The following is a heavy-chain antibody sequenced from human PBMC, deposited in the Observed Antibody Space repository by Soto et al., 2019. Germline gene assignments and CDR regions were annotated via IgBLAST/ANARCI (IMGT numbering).Heavy chain of an antibody. J-gene: IGHJ4*02. Sequence: EVQLVESGGALVQPGGSLRLSCAASGFTFSSYSMIWVRQAPGKGLDWISYISSSGAFIYYADSVKGRFTISRDNAKNSLDLQMIGLRDEDTAVYFCAREGSGSHDYWGQGTLVTVSS. CDR1: GFTFSSYS. V-gene: IGHV3-48*02. CDR3: AREGSGSHDY. D-gene: IGHD1-26*01. CDR2: ISSSGAFI.